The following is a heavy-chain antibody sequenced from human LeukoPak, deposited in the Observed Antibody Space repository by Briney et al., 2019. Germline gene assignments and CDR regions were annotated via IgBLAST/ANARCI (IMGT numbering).Heavy chain of an antibody. CDR3: ARGKVVVAATPKKYYYYYYMDV. V-gene: IGHV4-4*07. D-gene: IGHD2-15*01. Sequence: SETLSLTCTVSGGSISSYYWSWIRQPAGKGLEWIGRIYTSGSTNYNPSLKSRVTISVDTSKNQFSLKLSSVTAADTAVYYCARGKVVVAATPKKYYYYYYMDVWGKGTTVTVSS. CDR2: IYTSGST. CDR1: GGSISSYY. J-gene: IGHJ6*03.